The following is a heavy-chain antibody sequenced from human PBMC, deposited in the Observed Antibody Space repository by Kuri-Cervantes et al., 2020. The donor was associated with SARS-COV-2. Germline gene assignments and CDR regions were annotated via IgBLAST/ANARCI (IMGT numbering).Heavy chain of an antibody. CDR2: ISGSGGST. CDR3: AGVGRSSSYSLAARDY. Sequence: GGSLRLSCAASGFTLSSHSVNWVRQAPGKGLEWVSAISGSGGSTYYADSVKGRFTISRDNSKNTLYLQMNSLRAEDTAVYYCAGVGRSSSYSLAARDYWGQGTLVTVSS. CDR1: GFTLSSHS. V-gene: IGHV3-23*01. J-gene: IGHJ4*02. D-gene: IGHD6-6*01.